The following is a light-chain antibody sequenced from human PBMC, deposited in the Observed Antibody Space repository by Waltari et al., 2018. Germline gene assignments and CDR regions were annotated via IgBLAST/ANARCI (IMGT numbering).Light chain of an antibody. V-gene: IGLV2-8*01. Sequence: QSALTQPPPASGSPGQSFTIFCTGTSSYVCGYNVVTWYQQHPGKAPKLMIYEVSKRPSGVPDRFSGSKSGNTASLTVSGLQAEDEADYYCSSYAGSNNWVFGGGTKLTVL. CDR1: SSYVCGYNV. CDR2: EVS. J-gene: IGLJ2*01. CDR3: SSYAGSNNWV.